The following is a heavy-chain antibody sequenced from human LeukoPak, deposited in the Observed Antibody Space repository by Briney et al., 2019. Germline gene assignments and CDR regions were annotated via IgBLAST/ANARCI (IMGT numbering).Heavy chain of an antibody. Sequence: GALVKVSCKASGYTFTGYYMHWVRQAPGQGLEWMGWINPNSGGTKNALKFQGRVTMTRDTSISTAYMELTRLRSDDTAVYYCARWEDHLVTDAFDIWGQGTMVTVSS. CDR3: ARWEDHLVTDAFDI. CDR1: GYTFTGYY. CDR2: INPNSGGT. J-gene: IGHJ3*02. D-gene: IGHD1-26*01. V-gene: IGHV1-2*02.